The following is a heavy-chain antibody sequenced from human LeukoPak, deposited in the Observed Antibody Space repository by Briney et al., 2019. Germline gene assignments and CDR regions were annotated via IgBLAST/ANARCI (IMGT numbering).Heavy chain of an antibody. CDR1: GGSVSSGSYY. CDR3: ARGGRSFYYYYMDV. J-gene: IGHJ6*03. CDR2: IYYSGST. V-gene: IGHV4-61*01. Sequence: SETLSLTCTVSGGSVSSGSYYWSWIRQPPGKGLEWIGYIYYSGSTNYNPSLKSRVTISVGTSKNQFSLKLSSVTAADTAVYYCARGGRSFYYYYMDVWGKGTTVTVSS. D-gene: IGHD2-15*01.